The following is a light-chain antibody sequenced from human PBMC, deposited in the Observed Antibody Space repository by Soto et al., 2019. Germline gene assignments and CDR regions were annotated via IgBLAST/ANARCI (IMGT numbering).Light chain of an antibody. Sequence: QSALTQPPSASGSPGQSVSISCTGTSSDIGAYNFVSWYQQHPGKAPRLMIYGVSKRPSGVPDRFSGSKSGNTASLTVSGRQAEDEADYYCSSYAGSNNYVVFGGGTKLTVL. J-gene: IGLJ2*01. V-gene: IGLV2-8*01. CDR2: GVS. CDR1: SSDIGAYNF. CDR3: SSYAGSNNYVV.